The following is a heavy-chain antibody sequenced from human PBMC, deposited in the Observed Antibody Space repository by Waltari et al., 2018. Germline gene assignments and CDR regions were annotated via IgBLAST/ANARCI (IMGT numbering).Heavy chain of an antibody. CDR2: IYYSGTT. D-gene: IGHD3-22*01. CDR1: GGSISSGGYY. V-gene: IGHV4-31*03. CDR3: ARVRPNYYDSSGYGSDFDY. J-gene: IGHJ4*02. Sequence: QVQLQESGPGLVKPSQTLSLTCTVSGGSISSGGYYWSWIRQHPGKGLEWIGYIYYSGTTYYNPSLKSRVTISVDTSKNQFSLKLSSVTAADTAVYYCARVRPNYYDSSGYGSDFDYWGQGTLVTVSS.